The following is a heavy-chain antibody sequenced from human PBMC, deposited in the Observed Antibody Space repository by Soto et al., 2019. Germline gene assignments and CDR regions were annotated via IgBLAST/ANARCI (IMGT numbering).Heavy chain of an antibody. Sequence: QLQVQGSGPGLVKPSETLSLTCTVSGASISSSSYCWGWIRQPPGKGLEWIGCIYSSGSSFSNPSLNSRVTMSVDTSKTQFSLKLSSVTAADTAVYYCVRRFVGDYFDYWGQGTLVTVSS. J-gene: IGHJ4*02. V-gene: IGHV4-39*01. CDR2: IYSSGSS. CDR1: GASISSSSYC. D-gene: IGHD3-10*01. CDR3: VRRFVGDYFDY.